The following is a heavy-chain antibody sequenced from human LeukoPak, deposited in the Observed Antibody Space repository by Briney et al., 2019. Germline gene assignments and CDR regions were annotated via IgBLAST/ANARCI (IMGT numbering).Heavy chain of an antibody. V-gene: IGHV3-74*01. Sequence: GGSLRLSCAAAGFTFTTYWVHWFRQAPGNGLMLVSRITPDGTTTNHADFVKGRFTISRDNAKNTVSLQMNSLSAEDTAVYYCVTLASVVSEHAFDMWGQGTMVAVSP. CDR3: VTLASVVSEHAFDM. CDR2: ITPDGTTT. D-gene: IGHD3-22*01. J-gene: IGHJ3*02. CDR1: GFTFTTYW.